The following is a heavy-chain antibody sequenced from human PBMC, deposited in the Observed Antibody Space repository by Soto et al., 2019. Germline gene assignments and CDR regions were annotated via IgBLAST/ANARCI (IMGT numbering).Heavy chain of an antibody. Sequence: EVQLLESGGGLVQPGGSLRLSCAASGFNFDNYPMGWVRQAPEKGLQWVSSIFETDDATVYTDSVQGRFFISRDNSKYTLYLQMTNLRVEDTAVYHCTRYGGPTQPHYLDHWGQGILVTVSS. CDR1: GFNFDNYP. CDR3: TRYGGPTQPHYLDH. D-gene: IGHD4-17*01. CDR2: IFETDDAT. J-gene: IGHJ4*02. V-gene: IGHV3-23*01.